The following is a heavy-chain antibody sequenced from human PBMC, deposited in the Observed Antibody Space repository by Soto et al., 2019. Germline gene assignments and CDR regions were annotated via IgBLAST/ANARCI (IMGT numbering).Heavy chain of an antibody. J-gene: IGHJ6*02. CDR1: GFTFSDYY. D-gene: IGHD2-15*01. CDR2: ISSSSSYT. Sequence: QVQLVESGGGLVKPGGSLRLSCAASGFTFSDYYMSWIRQAPGKGLEWVSYISSSSSYTNYADSVKGRFTISRDNAKNSLYLQMNSLRAEDTAVYYCALGLVDPIGAHYYYYGMDVWGQGTTVTVSS. V-gene: IGHV3-11*06. CDR3: ALGLVDPIGAHYYYYGMDV.